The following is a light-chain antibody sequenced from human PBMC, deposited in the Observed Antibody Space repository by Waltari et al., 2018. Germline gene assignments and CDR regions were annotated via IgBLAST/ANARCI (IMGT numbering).Light chain of an antibody. CDR2: DAS. V-gene: IGKV1-39*01. CDR1: QIISTY. J-gene: IGKJ4*01. Sequence: DIQMTQSPSSLAASVGDRVTITCRASQIISTYLNWYQQKPGKAPKLLIYDASNLQSGVPSRFSGIQSGTDFTLTITSLQSEDSAVYYCQQYNDWPTFGGGTKVEIK. CDR3: QQYNDWPT.